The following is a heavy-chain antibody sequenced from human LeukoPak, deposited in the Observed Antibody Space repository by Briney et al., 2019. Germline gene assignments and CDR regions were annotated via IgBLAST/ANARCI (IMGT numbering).Heavy chain of an antibody. D-gene: IGHD5-24*01. J-gene: IGHJ4*02. CDR2: IYSGGNA. CDR1: GFTVSSNY. V-gene: IGHV3-53*01. Sequence: GGSLRLSCAVSGFTVSSNYMSWVRQAPGKGLEWVSLIYSGGNAYYADSVKGRFTISRDNSKNTLYLQMNSLRAEDTAVYYCARGARDGYNVYYFDYWGQGTLVTVSS. CDR3: ARGARDGYNVYYFDY.